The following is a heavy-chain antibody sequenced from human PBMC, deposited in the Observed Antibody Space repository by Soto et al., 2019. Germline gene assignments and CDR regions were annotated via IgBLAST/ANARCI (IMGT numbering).Heavy chain of an antibody. CDR3: VTARSGNFPG. J-gene: IGHJ4*02. CDR2: IKQEGSER. CDR1: GFIFRRHW. Sequence: EVQLVQSGGGLVQPGGSLRLSCAASGFIFRRHWRSWVRQAPGKGLEWVDNIKQEGSERYYVGSVNRRFTISRDNANNSLFQQMDSLRAEDPAVYYCVTARSGNFPGWRQGSLVTVSS. D-gene: IGHD1-26*01. V-gene: IGHV3-7*04.